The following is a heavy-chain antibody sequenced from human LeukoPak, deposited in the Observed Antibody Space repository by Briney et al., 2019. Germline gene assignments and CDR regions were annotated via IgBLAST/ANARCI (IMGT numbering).Heavy chain of an antibody. J-gene: IGHJ5*02. CDR2: INHSGST. Sequence: SETLSLTCTVSGGSISTYYWSWIRQPPGKGLEWIGEINHSGSTNYNPSLKSRVTISVDTSKNQFSLKLSSVTAADTAVYYCARDEGNWFDPWGQGTLVTVSS. V-gene: IGHV4-59*12. CDR3: ARDEGNWFDP. CDR1: GGSISTYY.